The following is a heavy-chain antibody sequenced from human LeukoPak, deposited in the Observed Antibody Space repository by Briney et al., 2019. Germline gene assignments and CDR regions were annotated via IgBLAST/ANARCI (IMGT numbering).Heavy chain of an antibody. J-gene: IGHJ4*02. CDR3: ARDPGDRGYSYGY. V-gene: IGHV4-39*07. CDR2: ISYSGNS. CDR1: GGSISSSSYS. Sequence: PSETLSLTCTVSGGSISSSSYSWGWIRQPPGKGLEWIGIISYSGNSYYNPSLKSRVTISVDTSKNQFSLKLSSVTAADTAVYYCARDPGDRGYSYGYWGQGTLVTVSS. D-gene: IGHD5-18*01.